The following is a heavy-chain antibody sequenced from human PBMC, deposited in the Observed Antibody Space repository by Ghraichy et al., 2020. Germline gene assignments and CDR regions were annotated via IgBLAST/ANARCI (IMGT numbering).Heavy chain of an antibody. J-gene: IGHJ6*02. D-gene: IGHD5-12*01. Sequence: GGSLRLSCAASGFTFSNAWMNWVRQAPGKGLEWVGRIKSKADGGTTDYVAPVKGRFTISGDDSKNTLYLQMTGLKTEDTAIYYCTTDSPGYSGYDRAGHYYYGMDVWGQGTTVTVSS. CDR3: TTDSPGYSGYDRAGHYYYGMDV. V-gene: IGHV3-15*01. CDR1: GFTFSNAW. CDR2: IKSKADGGTT.